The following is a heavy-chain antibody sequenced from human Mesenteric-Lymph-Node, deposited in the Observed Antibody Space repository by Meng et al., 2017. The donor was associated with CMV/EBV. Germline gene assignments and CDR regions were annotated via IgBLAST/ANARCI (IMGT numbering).Heavy chain of an antibody. CDR3: ARVPEYSGYEGMGGMDV. V-gene: IGHV1-2*02. D-gene: IGHD5-12*01. CDR1: GYTFTGYY. J-gene: IGHJ6*02. CDR2: INPNSGGT. Sequence: ASVKVSCKASGYTFTGYYMHWVRQAPGQGLEWMGWINPNSGGTNYAQKFQGRVTMTRDTSISTAYMELSRLRSDDTAVYYCARVPEYSGYEGMGGMDVWGQGTTVTVSS.